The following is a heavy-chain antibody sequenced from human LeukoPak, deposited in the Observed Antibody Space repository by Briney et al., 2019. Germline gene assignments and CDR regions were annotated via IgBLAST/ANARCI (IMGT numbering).Heavy chain of an antibody. CDR1: GFTLSTYW. CDR2: IKEDGSEK. D-gene: IGHD1-1*01. CDR3: ARTTYGDS. V-gene: IGHV3-7*02. Sequence: GGSLRLSCAASGFTLSTYWMTWVRQAPRKGLEWVAAIKEDGSEKHYVDSMKGRLTISRDNAKNSLYLQMSSLRAEDTAVYYCARTTYGDSWGQGTLVTVSS. J-gene: IGHJ4*02.